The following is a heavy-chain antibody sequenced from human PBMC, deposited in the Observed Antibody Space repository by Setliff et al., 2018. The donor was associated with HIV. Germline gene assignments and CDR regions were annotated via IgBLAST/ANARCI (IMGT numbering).Heavy chain of an antibody. D-gene: IGHD6-19*01. Sequence: ASVKVSCKASGYSFTDYYIHWVRRAPGQGLEWMGRINPKNGGTNYVQRFRDRVTMTRDTSISTVYMELSSLRSDDTAVYYCARTIPLAGSDMDLWGKGTTVTVSS. CDR3: ARTIPLAGSDMDL. J-gene: IGHJ6*03. V-gene: IGHV1-2*06. CDR1: GYSFTDYY. CDR2: INPKNGGT.